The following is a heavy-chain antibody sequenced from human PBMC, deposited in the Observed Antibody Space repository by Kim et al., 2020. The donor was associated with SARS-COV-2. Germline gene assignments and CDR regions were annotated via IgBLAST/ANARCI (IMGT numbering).Heavy chain of an antibody. D-gene: IGHD2-2*01. CDR1: GGSFSGYY. J-gene: IGHJ6*02. CDR3: ARDGRVVSFYYYYGMDV. CDR2: INHSGST. Sequence: SETLSLTCAVYGGSFSGYYWSWIRQPPGKGLEWIGEINHSGSTNYNPSLKSRVTISVDTSKNQFSLKLSSVTAADTAVYYCARDGRVVSFYYYYGMDVWGQGTTVTVSS. V-gene: IGHV4-34*01.